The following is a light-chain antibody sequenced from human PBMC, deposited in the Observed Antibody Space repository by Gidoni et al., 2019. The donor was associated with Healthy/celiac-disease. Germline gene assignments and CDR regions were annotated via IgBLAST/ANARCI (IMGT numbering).Light chain of an antibody. CDR2: LGS. Sequence: DIVMPQSPLSLPVTPGEPASSSCRSSQSLLHSNGYNYLDWYLQKPGQSPQLLIYLGSNRASGVPDRFSGSGSGTDFTLKISRVEAEDVGVYYCMQALQTPLTFXGXTKVEIK. CDR1: QSLLHSNGYNY. CDR3: MQALQTPLT. V-gene: IGKV2-28*01. J-gene: IGKJ4*01.